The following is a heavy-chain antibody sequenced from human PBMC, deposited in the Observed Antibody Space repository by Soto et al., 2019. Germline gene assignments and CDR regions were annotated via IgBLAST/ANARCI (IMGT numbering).Heavy chain of an antibody. J-gene: IGHJ4*02. V-gene: IGHV1-69*06. D-gene: IGHD4-4*01. CDR1: GGTFSSYA. CDR2: IVPLFRTT. Sequence: QVQLVQSGAEAKKPGSSVKVSCKTSGGTFSSYAISWVRQAPGQGLEWMGGIVPLFRTTNYAQKFQGRVTITADTSTYTVYMELSGLRSGDTAVYYCAKDSNKYSSSLRGRYFDYWGQGIGVTVSS. CDR3: AKDSNKYSSSLRGRYFDY.